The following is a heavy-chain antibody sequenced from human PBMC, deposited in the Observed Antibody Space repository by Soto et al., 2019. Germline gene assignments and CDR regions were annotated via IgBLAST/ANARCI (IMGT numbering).Heavy chain of an antibody. CDR2: INPNSGGT. Sequence: GASVKVSCKASGYTFTGYYMHWVRQAPGQGLEWMGWINPNSGGTNYAQKFQGRVTMTRDTSISTAYMELSRLRSDDTAVYYCARDLFSNYVWYYYYGMDVWGQGTTVTVSS. J-gene: IGHJ6*02. CDR3: ARDLFSNYVWYYYYGMDV. V-gene: IGHV1-2*02. CDR1: GYTFTGYY. D-gene: IGHD4-4*01.